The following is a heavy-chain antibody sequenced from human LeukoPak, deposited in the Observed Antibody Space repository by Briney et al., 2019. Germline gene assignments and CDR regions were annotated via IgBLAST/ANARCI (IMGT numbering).Heavy chain of an antibody. V-gene: IGHV3-74*03. D-gene: IGHD5-18*01. CDR1: GFTFSRYW. CDR3: ARGGVYSYDPADY. J-gene: IGHJ4*02. Sequence: GGSLRLSCAASGFTFSRYWMHWVRQAPGKGLMWVSRISPDGSTTLYADSVKGRLTISRDNAKNTLFLQMNSLRAEDTAVYYCARGGVYSYDPADYWGQGTLVTVSS. CDR2: ISPDGSTT.